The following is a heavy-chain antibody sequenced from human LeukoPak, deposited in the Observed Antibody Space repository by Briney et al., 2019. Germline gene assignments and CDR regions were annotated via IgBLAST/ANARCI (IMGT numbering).Heavy chain of an antibody. J-gene: IGHJ5*02. CDR2: ISGSGGST. CDR1: GFTFSSYA. CDR3: AKDAVAPQYYDILTGYYRFNWFDP. D-gene: IGHD3-9*01. Sequence: GGSLRLSCAASGFTFSSYAMSWVRQAPGKGLEWVSAISGSGGSTYCADSVKGRFTISRDNSKNTLYLQMNSLRAEDTAVYYCAKDAVAPQYYDILTGYYRFNWFDPWGQGTLVTVSS. V-gene: IGHV3-23*01.